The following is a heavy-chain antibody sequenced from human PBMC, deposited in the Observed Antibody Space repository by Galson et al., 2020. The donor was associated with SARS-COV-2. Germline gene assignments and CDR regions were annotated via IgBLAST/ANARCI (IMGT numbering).Heavy chain of an antibody. D-gene: IGHD6-19*01. CDR3: ATTTPLAVAGTSWFDP. Sequence: ESLKISCKVSGYTLTELSMHWVRQAPGKGLEWMGGFDPEDGETIYAQKFQGRVTMTEDTSTDTAYMELSSLRSEDTAVYYCATTTPLAVAGTSWFDPWGQGTLVTVSS. CDR1: GYTLTELS. CDR2: FDPEDGET. V-gene: IGHV1-24*01. J-gene: IGHJ5*02.